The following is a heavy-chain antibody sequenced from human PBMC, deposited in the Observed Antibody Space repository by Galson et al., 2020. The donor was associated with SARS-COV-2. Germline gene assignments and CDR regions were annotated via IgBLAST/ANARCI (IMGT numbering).Heavy chain of an antibody. D-gene: IGHD6-13*01. J-gene: IGHJ6*02. CDR1: GYTLTELS. CDR2: FDPEDGET. V-gene: IGHV1-24*01. Sequence: ASVKVSCKVSGYTLTELSMHWVRQAPGKGLEWMGGFDPEDGETIYAQKFQGRVTMTEDTSTDTAYMELSSLRSEDTAVYYCATSPPIAAPAIPYYVYYYGMDVWGQGTTVTVSS. CDR3: ATSPPIAAPAIPYYVYYYGMDV.